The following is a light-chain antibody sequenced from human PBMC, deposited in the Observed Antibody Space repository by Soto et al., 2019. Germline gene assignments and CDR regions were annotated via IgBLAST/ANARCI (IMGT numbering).Light chain of an antibody. Sequence: DIVMTQSPDSLAVSLGERATINCKSSQSVLYSSNNKNYLAWYQQKPGQTPKLLIYWASTRESGVPDRFSGSGSGIDFTLTISSMQAEDVAVYYCQQYYSTPLTFGGGTKVEIK. CDR2: WAS. J-gene: IGKJ4*01. V-gene: IGKV4-1*01. CDR3: QQYYSTPLT. CDR1: QSVLYSSNNKNY.